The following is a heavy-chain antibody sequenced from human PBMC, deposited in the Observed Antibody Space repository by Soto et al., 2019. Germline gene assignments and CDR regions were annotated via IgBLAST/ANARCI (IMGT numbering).Heavy chain of an antibody. Sequence: TSETLSLTCTVSGDSISGGGYYWSWIRQHPRKGLEWIGYIYYSGTTYYNPSLESRVTISVDTSKNQFSLKLSSVTAADTAVYYCARDVGLGAATDYFDSWGQGTLVTVSS. CDR3: ARDVGLGAATDYFDS. CDR2: IYYSGTT. CDR1: GDSISGGGYY. J-gene: IGHJ4*02. V-gene: IGHV4-31*03. D-gene: IGHD2-15*01.